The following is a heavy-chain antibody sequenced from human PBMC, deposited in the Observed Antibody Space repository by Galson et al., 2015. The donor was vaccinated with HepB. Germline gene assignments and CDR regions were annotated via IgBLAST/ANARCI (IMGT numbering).Heavy chain of an antibody. CDR3: ARDGVPGARDY. CDR2: IKGDGSEK. D-gene: IGHD2-2*01. Sequence: SLRLSCAASGFTFSIYWMMWVRQAPGKGLEWVANIKGDGSEKYYADSVKGRFTISRDNAKNSLSLQMNSLRVEDTAVYYCARDGVPGARDYWGQGTLVTVSS. J-gene: IGHJ4*02. V-gene: IGHV3-7*03. CDR1: GFTFSIYW.